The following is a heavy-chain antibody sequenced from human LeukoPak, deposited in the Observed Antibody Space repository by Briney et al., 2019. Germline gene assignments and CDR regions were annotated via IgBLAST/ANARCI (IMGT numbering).Heavy chain of an antibody. CDR3: AKPGGLYYYDSSGYSYDAFDI. D-gene: IGHD3-22*01. Sequence: GGSLRLFCAASGFTFSSYGMHWVRQAPGKGLEWVAFIRYDGSNKYYADSVKGRFTISRDNSKNTLYLQMNSLRAEDTAVYYCAKPGGLYYYDSSGYSYDAFDIWGQGTMVTVSS. V-gene: IGHV3-30*02. CDR1: GFTFSSYG. J-gene: IGHJ3*02. CDR2: IRYDGSNK.